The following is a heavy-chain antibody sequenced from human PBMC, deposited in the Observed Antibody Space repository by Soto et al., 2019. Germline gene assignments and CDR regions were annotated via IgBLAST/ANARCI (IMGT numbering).Heavy chain of an antibody. J-gene: IGHJ4*02. V-gene: IGHV3-23*01. CDR1: GFTFSSYA. Sequence: GGSLRLSCAASGFTFSSYAMSWVRQAPGKGLEWVSAISGSGGSTYYADSVKGRFTISRDNSKNTLYLQMNSLRAEDTAVYYCAKVPCYDFWSGSYYFDYWGQGTLVTVSS. CDR3: AKVPCYDFWSGSYYFDY. D-gene: IGHD3-3*01. CDR2: ISGSGGST.